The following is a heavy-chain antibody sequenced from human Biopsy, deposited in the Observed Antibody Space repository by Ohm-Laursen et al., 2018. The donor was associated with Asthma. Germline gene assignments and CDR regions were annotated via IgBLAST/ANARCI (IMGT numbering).Heavy chain of an antibody. CDR3: ARGDSSNWSHYYFDY. V-gene: IGHV3-11*06. D-gene: IGHD3-22*01. J-gene: IGHJ4*02. CDR2: INGKSNSI. CDR1: GFTFSDYY. Sequence: SLRLSCAASGFTFSDYYMSWIRQAPGKGLEWISYINGKSNSIEYADSVKGRFTISRDNSKNTLYLQMNSLRAEDTALYYCARGDSSNWSHYYFDYWGQGTLVTVSS.